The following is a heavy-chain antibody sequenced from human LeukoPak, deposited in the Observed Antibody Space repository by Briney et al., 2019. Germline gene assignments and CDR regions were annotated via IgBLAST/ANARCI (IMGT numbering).Heavy chain of an antibody. Sequence: SETLSLTCTVSGGSISSYYWSWIRQPAGKELEWIGRIYTSGSTNYNPSLKSRVTMSVDTSKNQFSLKLSSVTAADTAVYYCARSPFDGNWFDPWGQGTLVTVSS. CDR3: ARSPFDGNWFDP. V-gene: IGHV4-4*07. D-gene: IGHD2-8*01. CDR1: GGSISSYY. CDR2: IYTSGST. J-gene: IGHJ5*02.